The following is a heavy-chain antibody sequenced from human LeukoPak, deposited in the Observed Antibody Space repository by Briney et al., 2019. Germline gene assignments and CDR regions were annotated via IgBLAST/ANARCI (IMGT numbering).Heavy chain of an antibody. CDR3: ARFLGYCSGGSCYFDY. Sequence: GASVKVSCKASGYTFTDYYLHWVRQAPRQGLEWMGWINPKTGGTNYAQRFQGRVTMTRDTSISTAYMELSSLKSDDTAVYYCARFLGYCSGGSCYFDYWGQGTLVTVSS. D-gene: IGHD2-15*01. CDR1: GYTFTDYY. J-gene: IGHJ4*02. CDR2: INPKTGGT. V-gene: IGHV1-2*02.